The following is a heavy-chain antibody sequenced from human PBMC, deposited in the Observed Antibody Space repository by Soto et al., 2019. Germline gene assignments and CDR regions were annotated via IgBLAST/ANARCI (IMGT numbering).Heavy chain of an antibody. CDR1: GGSVSSFSYY. CDR2: IHHSGAT. Sequence: VQLQESGPGLVKASEPLSLICSVSGGSVSSFSYYWSWIRQPPGRRPEWIGYIHHSGATRYNPSLTDRVSISLDTSKHHLALKVNSVPAADTAVYYCARDHDMFDSPPRSPQCYRGMDVWGQGTTVIVSS. V-gene: IGHV4-61*03. CDR3: ARDHDMFDSPPRSPQCYRGMDV. J-gene: IGHJ6*02. D-gene: IGHD3-10*02.